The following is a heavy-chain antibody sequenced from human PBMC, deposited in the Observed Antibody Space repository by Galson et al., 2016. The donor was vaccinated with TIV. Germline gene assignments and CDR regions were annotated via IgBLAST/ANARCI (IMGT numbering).Heavy chain of an antibody. D-gene: IGHD3-10*01. CDR3: VKDMVRGVIGGFFQH. CDR2: ISATGIST. V-gene: IGHV3-23*01. J-gene: IGHJ1*01. Sequence: SLRLSCAASGFRFNSYAMNWVRQAPGKGLEWVSSISATGISTYYGDSVKGRFTISRDNSKNTLSLQLNSLRAEDTAVYYCVKDMVRGVIGGFFQHWGQGTLVSVSS. CDR1: GFRFNSYA.